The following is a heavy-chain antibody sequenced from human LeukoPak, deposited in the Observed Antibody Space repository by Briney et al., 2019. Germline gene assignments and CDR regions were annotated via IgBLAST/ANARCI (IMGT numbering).Heavy chain of an antibody. CDR2: IRQSGST. D-gene: IGHD3-10*01. J-gene: IGHJ5*02. CDR1: GYSISSIHC. V-gene: IGHV4-38-2*02. CDR3: ARVCCYFDSGSNPNWFDP. Sequence: SETLSLTCTVSGYSISSIHCWDWIRQPPGKGLEWIGNIRQSGSTYYSPSLKSRVILSLDTSKNQFSLRLSSVTAADTAVCYCARVCCYFDSGSNPNWFDPWGQGTLVTVSS.